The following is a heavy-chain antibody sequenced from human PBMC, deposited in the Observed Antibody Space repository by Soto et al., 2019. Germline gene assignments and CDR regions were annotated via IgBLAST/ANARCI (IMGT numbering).Heavy chain of an antibody. J-gene: IGHJ4*02. D-gene: IGHD2-15*01. CDR1: GASISPYY. V-gene: IGHV4-59*08. Sequence: PSETLSLTCTVSGASISPYYWSWIRQSPGKGLEWIGYIYYSGSTNYNPSLKSRVTISVDTSKNQFSLKLSSVTAADTAVYYCARRYGGTFYYWGQGTLVTVSS. CDR3: ARRYGGTFYY. CDR2: IYYSGST.